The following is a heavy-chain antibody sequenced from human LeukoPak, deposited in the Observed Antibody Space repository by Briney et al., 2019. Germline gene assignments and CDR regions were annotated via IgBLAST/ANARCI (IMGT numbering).Heavy chain of an antibody. J-gene: IGHJ5*02. CDR1: GYSFTSYW. D-gene: IGHD1-26*01. V-gene: IGHV5-51*01. Sequence: GESLKISCKGSGYSFTSYWIGWVRQMPGKGLEWMGIIYPGDSDTRYSPSFQGQVTISGDKSISTAYLQWSSLKASGTAMYYCARLTWELHLGWFDPWGQGTLVTVSS. CDR3: ARLTWELHLGWFDP. CDR2: IYPGDSDT.